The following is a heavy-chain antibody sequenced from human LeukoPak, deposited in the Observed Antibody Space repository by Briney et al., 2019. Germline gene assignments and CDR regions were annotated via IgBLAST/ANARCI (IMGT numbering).Heavy chain of an antibody. CDR1: GFTFSSYE. Sequence: GGSLRLSCAASGFTFSSYEMNWVRQAPAKGLEWVSYISSSGSTIYYADSVKGRFTISRDNAKNSLYLQMNSLRAEDTAVYYCAREGRPGDMGYWGHGTLVTVSS. V-gene: IGHV3-48*03. CDR2: ISSSGSTI. D-gene: IGHD1-1*01. J-gene: IGHJ4*01. CDR3: AREGRPGDMGY.